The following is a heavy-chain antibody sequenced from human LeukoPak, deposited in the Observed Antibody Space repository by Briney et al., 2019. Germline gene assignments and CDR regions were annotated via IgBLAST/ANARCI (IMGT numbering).Heavy chain of an antibody. CDR2: IYYSGST. CDR3: ASVRGYSSGWYASGFDP. Sequence: SETLSLTCTVSADSISSGSYYWGWIRQPPGKGPEWIGSIYYSGSTNYNPSLKSRVTISLDTSKNQFSLKLSSMTAADTAVYYCASVRGYSSGWYASGFDPWGQGTLVTVSS. J-gene: IGHJ5*02. V-gene: IGHV4-39*07. D-gene: IGHD6-19*01. CDR1: ADSISSGSYY.